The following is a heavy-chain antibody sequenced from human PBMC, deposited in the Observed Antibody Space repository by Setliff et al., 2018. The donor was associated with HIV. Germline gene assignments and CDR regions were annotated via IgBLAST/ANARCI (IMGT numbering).Heavy chain of an antibody. Sequence: TLSLTCTVSGGYISSGSHYWRWIRQPAGKGLEWIGHIYTSGFTNYNPSLKSRVTISVDTSKNQFSLNLASVTAADTAVYFCARDQGNPPSRGDIWGQGTMVTVSS. CDR3: ARDQGNPPSRGDI. CDR1: GGYISSGSHY. CDR2: IYTSGFT. V-gene: IGHV4-61*09. J-gene: IGHJ3*02.